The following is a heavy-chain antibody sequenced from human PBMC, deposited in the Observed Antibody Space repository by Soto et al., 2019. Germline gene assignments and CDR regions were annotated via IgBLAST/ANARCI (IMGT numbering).Heavy chain of an antibody. CDR2: IYSGGST. V-gene: IGHV3-53*01. J-gene: IGHJ4*02. D-gene: IGHD5-12*01. CDR3: HGYGY. Sequence: GGSLRLSCEVSGFSVTAYYMSWVRQAPEKGLEWVSVIYSGGSTYYVDSVKGRFSISRDISTKTQYLQMNSLRSEDTAVYYCHGYGYWGQGTLFIV. CDR1: GFSVTAYY.